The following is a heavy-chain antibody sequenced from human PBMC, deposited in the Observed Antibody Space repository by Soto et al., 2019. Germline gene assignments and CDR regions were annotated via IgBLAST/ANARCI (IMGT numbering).Heavy chain of an antibody. J-gene: IGHJ5*02. Sequence: PGGSLRLSCAAAGFTVDSYSMNWVRQAPGKGLEWVSYISSSSTTKYYADSVKGRFTISRDNAKNSLYLQMNSLRAEDTAVYYCARDGCSGSNCLNWFDPWGQGTLVTVS. D-gene: IGHD2-15*01. CDR1: GFTVDSYS. CDR3: ARDGCSGSNCLNWFDP. V-gene: IGHV3-48*01. CDR2: ISSSSTTK.